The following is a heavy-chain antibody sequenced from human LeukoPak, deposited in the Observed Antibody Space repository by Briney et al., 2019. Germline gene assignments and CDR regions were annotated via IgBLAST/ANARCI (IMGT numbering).Heavy chain of an antibody. CDR1: GFTFSSYW. J-gene: IGHJ4*02. CDR3: VAGCGWRFDY. Sequence: GGSLRLSCAASGFTFSSYWMNWVRQAPGKGLEWVANIKKDGSDKNYLGSVKGRFTISRDNAKNSLYVQMNSLRVEDTAVYYCVAGCGWRFDYWGQGTLVTVSS. CDR2: IKKDGSDK. D-gene: IGHD6-19*01. V-gene: IGHV3-7*01.